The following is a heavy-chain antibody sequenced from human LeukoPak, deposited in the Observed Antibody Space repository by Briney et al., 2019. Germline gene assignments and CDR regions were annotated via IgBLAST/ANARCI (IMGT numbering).Heavy chain of an antibody. CDR1: GGSVSSGSNY. CDR2: IYYSGST. J-gene: IGHJ3*02. V-gene: IGHV4-61*01. CDR3: ARSGRYAFDI. D-gene: IGHD2-15*01. Sequence: SETLSLTCTVSGGSVSSGSNYWSWMRQPPGKGLEWIGYIYYSGSTNYNPSLKSRVTISVDTSKNQFSLKLSSVTAADTAVYYCARSGRYAFDIWGQGTMVTVSS.